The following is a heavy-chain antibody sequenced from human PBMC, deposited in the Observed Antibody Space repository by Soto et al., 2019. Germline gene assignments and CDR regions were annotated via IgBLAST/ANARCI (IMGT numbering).Heavy chain of an antibody. CDR3: ARGVGDIGVVIRRLFSFDY. J-gene: IGHJ4*02. D-gene: IGHD3-3*01. Sequence: PGVSLRLSCAASGFTFSSYSMNWVRQAPGKGLEWVSYISSSSSTIYYADSVKGRFTISRDNAKNSLYLQMNSLRAEDTAVYYCARGVGDIGVVIRRLFSFDYWGQGTLVTVSS. CDR1: GFTFSSYS. CDR2: ISSSSSTI. V-gene: IGHV3-48*01.